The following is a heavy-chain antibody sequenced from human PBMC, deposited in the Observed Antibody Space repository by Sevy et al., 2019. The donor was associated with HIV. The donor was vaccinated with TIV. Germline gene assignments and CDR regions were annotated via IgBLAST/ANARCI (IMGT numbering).Heavy chain of an antibody. CDR1: GFTFSSYA. J-gene: IGHJ1*01. D-gene: IGHD3-10*01. CDR2: ISYDGNNK. CDR3: AKDHNLWSEGGFLHH. V-gene: IGHV3-30*18. Sequence: GGSLRLSCAASGFTFSSYAIHWVRQTPGKGLEWVAVISYDGNNKYYADSVKGRFTVSRDNSKNTLYAQMNSLRAEDTAVYYCAKDHNLWSEGGFLHHWGQGTLVTDSS.